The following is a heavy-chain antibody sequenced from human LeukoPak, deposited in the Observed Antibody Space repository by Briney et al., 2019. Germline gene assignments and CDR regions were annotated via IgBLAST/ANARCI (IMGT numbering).Heavy chain of an antibody. CDR3: ARVRYSSGLNWFDP. D-gene: IGHD6-19*01. J-gene: IGHJ5*02. CDR1: GGTISSSNW. Sequence: PSETLSLTCAVSGGTISSSNWWSWVSQPPGKGLEWIGEIYHSGSTNYNPSLKSRVTISVDKSKNQFSLKLSSVTAADTAVYYCARVRYSSGLNWFDPWGQGTLVTVSS. V-gene: IGHV4-4*02. CDR2: IYHSGST.